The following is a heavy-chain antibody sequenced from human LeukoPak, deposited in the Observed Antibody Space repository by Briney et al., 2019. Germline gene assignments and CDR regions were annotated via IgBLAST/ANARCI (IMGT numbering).Heavy chain of an antibody. CDR3: ARHRPGERRFDP. D-gene: IGHD3-16*01. J-gene: IGHJ5*02. CDR1: GGSINSDY. V-gene: IGHV4-59*08. Sequence: SETLSLTCTVSGGSINSDYWSWIRQPPGKGLEWIGYINYSGNTNSNPSLKSRVTISVDTSENQFSLKLSSVTAADTAVYFCARHRPGERRFDPWGQGALVTVSS. CDR2: INYSGNT.